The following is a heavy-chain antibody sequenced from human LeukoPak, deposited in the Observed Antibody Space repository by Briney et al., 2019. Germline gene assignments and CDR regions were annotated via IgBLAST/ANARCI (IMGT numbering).Heavy chain of an antibody. V-gene: IGHV3-66*01. J-gene: IGHJ6*02. CDR3: ATRGLSGYYYGMDV. CDR2: ITGAGAT. Sequence: GGSLRLSCAASGFTVTRNYMSWARLAPGKGLEWVSIITGAGATHYSTSVKGRFTISRDSSKNTVYLEMNSLRAEDTAVYYCATRGLSGYYYGMDVWGQGTTVTVSS. CDR1: GFTVTRNY. D-gene: IGHD3/OR15-3a*01.